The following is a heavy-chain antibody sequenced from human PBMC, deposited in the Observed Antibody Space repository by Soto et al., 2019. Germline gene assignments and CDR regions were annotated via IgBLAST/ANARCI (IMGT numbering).Heavy chain of an antibody. D-gene: IGHD3-10*01. J-gene: IGHJ4*02. CDR3: ARGLWFGELFYAYFDY. CDR1: GFTFCDYA. Sequence: GGSLRLSCTTSGFTFCDYAMGWFRQAPGPGQEWVGFIRSKGYGGTIEYAASVKGRFTISRDESKGIADLHMNSLKIEDTALYYCARGLWFGELFYAYFDYWGLGTLVTVSS. V-gene: IGHV3-49*03. CDR2: IRSKGYGGTI.